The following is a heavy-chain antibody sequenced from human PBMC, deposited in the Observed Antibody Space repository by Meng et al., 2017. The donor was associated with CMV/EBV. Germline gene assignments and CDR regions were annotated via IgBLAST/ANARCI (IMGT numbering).Heavy chain of an antibody. V-gene: IGHV4-4*07. Sequence: VRREKAGPGLVKRSETLSVTCTVSGGSVRSSFWSWAQQRDGKGLEWIGRSYTSGRTTFTPSLKSRVTMSVDTSKNQFALKLSSVTDADTAVYYCARSMVVAGDWFDPWGQGTLVTVSS. CDR2: SYTSGRT. CDR1: GGSVRSSF. J-gene: IGHJ5*02. D-gene: IGHD2-15*01. CDR3: ARSMVVAGDWFDP.